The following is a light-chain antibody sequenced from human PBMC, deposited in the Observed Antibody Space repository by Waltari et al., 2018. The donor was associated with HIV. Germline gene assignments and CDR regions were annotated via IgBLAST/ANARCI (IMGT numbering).Light chain of an antibody. CDR3: QQYNNWPPLFT. CDR2: GAS. Sequence: EIVMTQSPATLSVSPGERATLSCRASQSVSSNLAWYQQKPGQAPRLLIYGASTRATGIPARFIGSGSGTEFTLTISSLQSEDFAVYYCQQYNNWPPLFTFGPGTKVDIK. CDR1: QSVSSN. V-gene: IGKV3-15*01. J-gene: IGKJ3*01.